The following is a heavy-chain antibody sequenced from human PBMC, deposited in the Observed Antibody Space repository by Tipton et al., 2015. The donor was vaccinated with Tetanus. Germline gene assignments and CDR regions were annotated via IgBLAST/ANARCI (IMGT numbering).Heavy chain of an antibody. CDR2: LDYGGNT. D-gene: IGHD2-2*01. Sequence: TLSLTCTVSGGSISSSYYYWGWIRQPPGKGLEWIGSLDYGGNTYYNSSLMSRVTISVDTSKNQFSLRLNSVTAVDTAVYYCAKSDRVTRTSWYFHAWGQGTLVTVSS. J-gene: IGHJ5*02. CDR3: AKSDRVTRTSWYFHA. V-gene: IGHV4-39*01. CDR1: GGSISSSYYY.